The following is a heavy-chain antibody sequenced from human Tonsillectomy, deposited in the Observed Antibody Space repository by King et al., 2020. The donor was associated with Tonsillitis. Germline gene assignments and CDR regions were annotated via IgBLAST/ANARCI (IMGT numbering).Heavy chain of an antibody. CDR3: ARGSTAMAHFDY. CDR2: ISAYNGNT. Sequence: QLVQSGAEVKKPGASVKVSCKASGYTFTSYGFSWGRQAPGQGLEWMGWISAYNGNTNYAQKGQGRVTMTTETSTSTAYMELDNLGSDDTAVYYCARGSTAMAHFDYWGQGTLVTVSS. J-gene: IGHJ4*02. V-gene: IGHV1-18*01. D-gene: IGHD5-18*01. CDR1: GYTFTSYG.